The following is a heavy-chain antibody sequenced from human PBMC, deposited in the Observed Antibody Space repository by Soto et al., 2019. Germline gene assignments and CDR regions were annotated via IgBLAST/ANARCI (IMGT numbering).Heavy chain of an antibody. CDR1: GGTFSNYA. D-gene: IGHD3-10*01. J-gene: IGHJ6*02. Sequence: ASVKVSCKASGGTFSNYAISWVRQAPGQGLEWVGGIIPMFGTSNYAQNFQGRVSITADESTSTAYMELSSLRSEDTAVYYCARGVRTGFYGMDVWGQGTTVTVSS. CDR2: IIPMFGTS. CDR3: ARGVRTGFYGMDV. V-gene: IGHV1-69*13.